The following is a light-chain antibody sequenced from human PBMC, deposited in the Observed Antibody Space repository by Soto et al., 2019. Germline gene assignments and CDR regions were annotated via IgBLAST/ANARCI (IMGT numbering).Light chain of an antibody. CDR2: EVS. CDR1: SSDVGGYNY. Sequence: QSALTQPPSASRSPGQSVTISCTGSSSDVGGYNYVSWYQQHPGKAPKLMIYEVSKRPSGVPDRLSGSKSGNTASLTVSGLQDEDEADYYCSSYGGSNTVVFGGGTKLTVL. V-gene: IGLV2-8*02. J-gene: IGLJ2*01. CDR3: SSYGGSNTVV.